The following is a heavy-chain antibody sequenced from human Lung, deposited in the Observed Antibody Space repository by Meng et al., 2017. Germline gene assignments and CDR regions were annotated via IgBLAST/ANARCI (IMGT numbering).Heavy chain of an antibody. D-gene: IGHD3-10*01. J-gene: IGHJ5*02. Sequence: QGQWQGSGQGLVKPSGTLSLTCAVSGGSISSSNWWSWVRQPPGKGLEWIGEIYHSGSTNYNPSLKSRVTISVDKSKNQFSLKLSSVTAADTAVYYCARGSITMVRGVSVFDPWGQGTLVTVSS. V-gene: IGHV4-4*02. CDR2: IYHSGST. CDR1: GGSISSSNW. CDR3: ARGSITMVRGVSVFDP.